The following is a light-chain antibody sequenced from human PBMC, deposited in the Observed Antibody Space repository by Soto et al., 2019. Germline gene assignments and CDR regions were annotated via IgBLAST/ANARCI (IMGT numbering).Light chain of an antibody. CDR1: QSVSHW. V-gene: IGKV1-5*03. CDR3: QQYQDFPYT. Sequence: DLQMTQAPSTLAASLGDRVTITCRASQSVSHWLTWYQQKPGTAPKLLISRASDLENGVPSRFSAGGSGTEFSLTISRLEPDDFGNYYCQQYQDFPYTFGQGTRLE. J-gene: IGKJ2*01. CDR2: RAS.